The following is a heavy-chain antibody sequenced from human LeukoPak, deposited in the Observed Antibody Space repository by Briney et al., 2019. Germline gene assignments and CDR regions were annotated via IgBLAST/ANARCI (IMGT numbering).Heavy chain of an antibody. D-gene: IGHD6-13*01. CDR3: ARDVSGWYGGFDY. CDR1: GFTFSSFE. V-gene: IGHV3-48*03. J-gene: IGHJ4*02. Sequence: GGSLRLSCAASGFTFSSFEMNWVRQAPGKGLEWASYISSSGYTIYYADSVKGRFTISKDNAKNSLFLQMNSLRAEDTAVYYCARDVSGWYGGFDYWGQGTLVTVSS. CDR2: ISSSGYTI.